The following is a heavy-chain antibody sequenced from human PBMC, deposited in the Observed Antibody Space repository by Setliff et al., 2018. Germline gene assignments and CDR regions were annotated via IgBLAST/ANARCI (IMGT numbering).Heavy chain of an antibody. CDR2: ISSSSSTI. V-gene: IGHV3-48*01. Sequence: LRLSCVASDSTFNNFYMNWVRQAPGKGLEWVSYISSSSSTIYYADSVKGRFTNSRDNAKNSLYLQMNGLRAEDTAVYYCARGLYMDVWGKGTTVTVSS. CDR3: ARGLYMDV. CDR1: DSTFNNFY. J-gene: IGHJ6*03.